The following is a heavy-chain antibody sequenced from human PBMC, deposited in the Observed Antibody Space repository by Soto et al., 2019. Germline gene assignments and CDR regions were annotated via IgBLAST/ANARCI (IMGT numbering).Heavy chain of an antibody. CDR2: IYHSGTT. J-gene: IGHJ4*02. Sequence: SETLSLTCAVSSFSISSGYYWGWVRQPPGKGLEWIGSIYHSGTTNYSPSLKSRVTISIDTSKNQFSLTLRSVTAADAAVYYCARCVSTASYPTWGLQFFDLWVQGSLSSVS. V-gene: IGHV4-38-2*01. CDR3: ARCVSTASYPTWGLQFFDL. D-gene: IGHD4-4*01. CDR1: SFSISSGYY.